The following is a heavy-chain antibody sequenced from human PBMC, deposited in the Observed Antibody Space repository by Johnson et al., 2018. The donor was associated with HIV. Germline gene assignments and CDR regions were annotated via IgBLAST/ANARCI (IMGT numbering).Heavy chain of an antibody. D-gene: IGHD3-22*01. CDR2: IWYDGGNK. CDR1: GFTFSSYG. V-gene: IGHV3-30*19. Sequence: QVQLVESGGGVVQPGRSLRLSCAASGFTFSSYGMHWVRQAPGKGLEWVAVIWYDGGNKYYADSVKGRLTISRDNSKNTVYLQMNSLRAEDTAVYYCARERDYYDSFWLDHDAFDIWGQGTMVTVSS. CDR3: ARERDYYDSFWLDHDAFDI. J-gene: IGHJ3*02.